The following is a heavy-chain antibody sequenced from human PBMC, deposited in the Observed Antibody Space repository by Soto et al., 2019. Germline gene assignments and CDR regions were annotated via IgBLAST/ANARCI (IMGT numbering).Heavy chain of an antibody. V-gene: IGHV3-30*18. J-gene: IGHJ6*02. CDR2: ISYDGSNK. D-gene: IGHD3-10*01. Sequence: PGESLRLSCAASGSTFSSYGMHWVRQAPGKGLEWVAVISYDGSNKYYADSVKGRFTISRDNSKNTLYLQMNSLRAEDTAVYYCAXDISITSPSSYYYGMDVWGQGTTVTVSS. CDR3: AXDISITSPSSYYYGMDV. CDR1: GSTFSSYG.